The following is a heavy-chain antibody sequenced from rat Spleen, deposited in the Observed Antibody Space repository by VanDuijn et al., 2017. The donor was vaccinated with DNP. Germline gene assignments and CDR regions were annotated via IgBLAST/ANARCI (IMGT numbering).Heavy chain of an antibody. V-gene: IGHV5-31*01. CDR3: ARGENNYIYWYFDS. Sequence: EVQLVESGGGPVQPGRSLKLSCVASGFIFSNYWMTWIRQAPGKGLEWVASITNTGDHTYYSDSVKGRFTISRDNAKNTQYLQMDSLRSEDTATYYCARGENNYIYWYFDSWGQGVMVTVSS. CDR2: ITNTGDHT. D-gene: IGHD1-2*01. CDR1: GFIFSNYW. J-gene: IGHJ2*01.